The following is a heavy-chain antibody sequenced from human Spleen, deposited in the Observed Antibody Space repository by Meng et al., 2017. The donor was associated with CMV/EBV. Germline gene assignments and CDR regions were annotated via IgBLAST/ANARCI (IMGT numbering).Heavy chain of an antibody. Sequence: GESLKISCAASGFTFSSYAMHWVRQAPGKGLEWVAVISYDESNKYHADSVKGRFTISRDNSKSTLYLQMNSLRPEDTAVYYCARSESPLSCCAFDIWGQGTMVTVSS. CDR3: ARSESPLSCCAFDI. CDR1: GFTFSSYA. V-gene: IGHV3-30-3*01. D-gene: IGHD4/OR15-4a*01. J-gene: IGHJ3*02. CDR2: ISYDESNK.